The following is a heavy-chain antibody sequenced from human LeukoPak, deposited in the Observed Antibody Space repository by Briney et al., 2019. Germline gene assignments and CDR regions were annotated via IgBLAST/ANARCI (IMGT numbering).Heavy chain of an antibody. V-gene: IGHV1-46*01. J-gene: IGHJ2*01. D-gene: IGHD1-14*01. CDR3: ARKPRVIVSPPPSWYFDL. Sequence: ASVKVSCKASGYTFTSYYMHWVRQAPGQGLEWMGIINPSGGSTSYAQKFQGRVTMTRDTSTSTVYMELSSLRSEDTAVVFCARKPRVIVSPPPSWYFDLWGRGTLVTVSS. CDR2: INPSGGST. CDR1: GYTFTSYY.